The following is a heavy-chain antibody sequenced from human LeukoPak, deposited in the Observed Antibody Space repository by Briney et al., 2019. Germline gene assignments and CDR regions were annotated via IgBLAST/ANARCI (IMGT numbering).Heavy chain of an antibody. Sequence: GGSLRLSCAASGFTFSNYAMSWVRQAPGKGLEWVSGLTGSGGNTYYADSVKGRFTISRDSSKNTLYLQMNSLRAEDTAVYYCARDPYYYYGMDVWGQGTTVTVSS. V-gene: IGHV3-23*01. J-gene: IGHJ6*02. CDR1: GFTFSNYA. CDR2: LTGSGGNT. CDR3: ARDPYYYYGMDV.